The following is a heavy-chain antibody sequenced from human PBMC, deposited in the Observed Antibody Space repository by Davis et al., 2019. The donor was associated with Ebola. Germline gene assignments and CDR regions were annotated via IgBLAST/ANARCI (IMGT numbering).Heavy chain of an antibody. Sequence: GESLKISCAVSGFTFSSYWMSWVRQAPGKGLEWVANIKQDGSEKYYVDSVKGRFTISRDNAKNSLYLQMNSLRAEDTAVYYCAREGSSSEEIYYYYGMDVWGQGTTVTVSS. CDR3: AREGSSSEEIYYYYGMDV. V-gene: IGHV3-7*03. J-gene: IGHJ6*02. D-gene: IGHD6-6*01. CDR2: IKQDGSEK. CDR1: GFTFSSYW.